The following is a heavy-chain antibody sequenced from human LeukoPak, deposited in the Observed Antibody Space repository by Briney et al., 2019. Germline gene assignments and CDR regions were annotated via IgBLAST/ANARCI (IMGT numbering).Heavy chain of an antibody. V-gene: IGHV4-59*01. CDR3: ARLLEGYFDY. Sequence: SETLSLTCTVSGGSISGYYWSWIRQPPGKGLEWIGYIYYSGSTNYNPSLKSRVTISVDTSKNQFSLKLSSVTAADTAVYYCARLLEGYFDYWGQGTLVTVSS. CDR1: GGSISGYY. J-gene: IGHJ4*02. CDR2: IYYSGST. D-gene: IGHD3-10*01.